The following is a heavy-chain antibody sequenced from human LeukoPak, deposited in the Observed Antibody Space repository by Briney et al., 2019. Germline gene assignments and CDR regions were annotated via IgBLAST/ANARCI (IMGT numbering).Heavy chain of an antibody. D-gene: IGHD2-2*01. J-gene: IGHJ6*03. CDR2: IYTSGST. CDR3: ARDARPSFKNYYYYYYMDV. Sequence: SETLSLTCTVSGGSISSGSYYWSWIRQPAGKGLEWIGRIYTSGSTNYNPSLKSRVTISVDTSKNQFSLKLSSVTAADTAVYYCARDARPSFKNYYYYYYMDVWGKGTTVTISS. V-gene: IGHV4-61*02. CDR1: GGSISSGSYY.